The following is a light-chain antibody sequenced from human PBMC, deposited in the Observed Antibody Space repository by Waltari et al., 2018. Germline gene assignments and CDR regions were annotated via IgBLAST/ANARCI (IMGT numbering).Light chain of an antibody. CDR1: SPNIGAGYD. CDR3: QSYDSNLSGYV. CDR2: GNR. J-gene: IGLJ1*01. V-gene: IGLV1-40*01. Sequence: QSVLTQPPSVSGAPGQPVTISCTGSSPNIGAGYDVHWYQQLPGAAPKLLIHGNRNRPSGVPDRFFGFNSDTSASLAITGLQAEDEADYYCQSYDSNLSGYVFGTGTKVSVL.